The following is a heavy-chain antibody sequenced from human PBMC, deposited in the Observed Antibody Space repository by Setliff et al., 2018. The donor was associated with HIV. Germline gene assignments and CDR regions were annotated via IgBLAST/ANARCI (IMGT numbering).Heavy chain of an antibody. V-gene: IGHV1-69-2*01. D-gene: IGHD3-22*01. CDR1: GYTFTDYY. CDR3: STVAFYYDSSGSMEAPHFDS. J-gene: IGHJ4*02. Sequence: ASVKVSCKAPGYTFTDYYMHWVQQAPGKGLEWMGRVDPKNGKTLYAENLRGRITITADTSTDTAYMELNSLTSEDTAVYYCSTVAFYYDSSGSMEAPHFDSWGQGTLVTVSS. CDR2: VDPKNGKT.